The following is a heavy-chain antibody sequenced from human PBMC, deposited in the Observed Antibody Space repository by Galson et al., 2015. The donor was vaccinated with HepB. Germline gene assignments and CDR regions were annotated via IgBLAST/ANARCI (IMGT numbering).Heavy chain of an antibody. Sequence: ALRLSCPASGFSFDDCSMAWVRQAPVTGLEWVSGISWDRGGKGYADSVKGRFTISRDNAKNSVYLKMNSLRAEDTGVYDCAKDMGEVRRGLQAGEGYFDYWGQGTLVTVSS. V-gene: IGHV3-9*01. J-gene: IGHJ4*02. CDR2: ISWDRGGK. D-gene: IGHD5-24*01. CDR1: GFSFDDCS. CDR3: AKDMGEVRRGLQAGEGYFDY.